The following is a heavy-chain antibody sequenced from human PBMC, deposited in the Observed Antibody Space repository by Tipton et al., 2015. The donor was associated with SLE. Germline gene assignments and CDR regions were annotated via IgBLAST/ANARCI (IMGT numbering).Heavy chain of an antibody. CDR3: AASNSKGPDAFDI. J-gene: IGHJ3*02. CDR1: GGSIRRHNST. CDR2: IYYTGRT. Sequence: LRLSCTVSGGSIRRHNSTWDWIRQPPGKGLEWIGSIYYTGRTYYNPSLESRVTMSVDPSKNQFSLRLSSATAADTAVYYCAASNSKGPDAFDIGGQGTMLIVSS. V-gene: IGHV4-39*07. D-gene: IGHD4-23*01.